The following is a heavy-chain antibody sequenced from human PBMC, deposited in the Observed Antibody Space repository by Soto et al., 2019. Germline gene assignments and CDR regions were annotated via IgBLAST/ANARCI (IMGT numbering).Heavy chain of an antibody. CDR3: ARATGTLRSRNCDY. V-gene: IGHV4-31*03. CDR2: IYNTGST. Sequence: TLSLTCSVSGGSISTVGHYWTCIGQRPGQGLEWIGSIYNTGSTYCSKALTSRLTMSVDTYKSQFSLRLSSVSAADTAVFYCARATGTLRSRNCDYWGQGSLVTVSS. CDR1: GGSISTVGHY. D-gene: IGHD1-1*01. J-gene: IGHJ4*02.